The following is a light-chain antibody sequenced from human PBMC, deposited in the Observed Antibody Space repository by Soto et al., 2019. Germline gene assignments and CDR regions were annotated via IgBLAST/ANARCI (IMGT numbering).Light chain of an antibody. J-gene: IGLJ3*02. CDR1: SGHNTYI. CDR3: ETWYSNTHKV. Sequence: QSVLTQSSSASASLGSSVKLTCILSSGHNTYIIAWPQQQPGKAPRFLMTLDRSGSYNRGSGVPDRFSGSSSGAARYLTISNLQYEDEGDYYCETWYSNTHKVFGGGTKLTVL. V-gene: IGLV4-60*02. CDR2: LDRSGSY.